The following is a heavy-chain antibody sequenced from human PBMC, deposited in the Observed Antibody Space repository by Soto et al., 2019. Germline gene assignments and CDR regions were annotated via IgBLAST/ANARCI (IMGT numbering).Heavy chain of an antibody. CDR3: AADSAAMIVVVGDYYYGMDV. V-gene: IGHV1-58*01. D-gene: IGHD3-22*01. Sequence: ASVKVSCKASGFTFTSSAVQWVRQARGQRLEWIGWIVVGSGNTNYAQKFQERVTITRDMSTSTAYMELSSLRSEDTAVYYCAADSAAMIVVVGDYYYGMDVWGQGTTVTVSS. J-gene: IGHJ6*02. CDR2: IVVGSGNT. CDR1: GFTFTSSA.